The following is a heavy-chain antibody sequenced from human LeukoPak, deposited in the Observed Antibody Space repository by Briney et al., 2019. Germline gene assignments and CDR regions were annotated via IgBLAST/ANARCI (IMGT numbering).Heavy chain of an antibody. Sequence: GGSLRLSCAVSGFSVSGYWMTWVRQAPGKGLEWVANIKQDGSEKNYVDSVKGRFTISRDNAENSLFLQMNSLRVEDTAVYYCATYINWVAGDVWGQGTTVIVSS. CDR2: IKQDGSEK. D-gene: IGHD1-1*01. CDR1: GFSVSGYW. CDR3: ATYINWVAGDV. V-gene: IGHV3-7*01. J-gene: IGHJ6*02.